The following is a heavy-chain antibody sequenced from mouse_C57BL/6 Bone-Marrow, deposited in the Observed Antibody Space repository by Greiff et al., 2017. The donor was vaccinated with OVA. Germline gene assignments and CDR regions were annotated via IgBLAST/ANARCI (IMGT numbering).Heavy chain of an antibody. Sequence: QVQLQQSGAELVRPGTSVKMSCKASGYTFTNYWIGWAKQRPGHGLEWIGDIYPGGGYTNYNEKFKGKATLTADKSSSTAYMQFSSLTSEDSAIYDGARCGLLRDYYAMDYWGQGTSVTVSS. CDR3: ARCGLLRDYYAMDY. CDR1: GYTFTNYW. J-gene: IGHJ4*01. D-gene: IGHD1-1*01. CDR2: IYPGGGYT. V-gene: IGHV1-63*01.